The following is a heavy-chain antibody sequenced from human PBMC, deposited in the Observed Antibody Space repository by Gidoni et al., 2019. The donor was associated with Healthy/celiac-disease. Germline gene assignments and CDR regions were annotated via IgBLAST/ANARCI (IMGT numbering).Heavy chain of an antibody. CDR2: INHSGST. Sequence: QVPLQQWGAGLLKPSEPMSLTCAVYGGSFSGYYWSWIRQPPGKGLEWIGEINHSGSTKYNPSLKSRVTISIDTSKNKFSVKLSSVTAADTAVDYCASSVFGVVMSPYYFDYWGRGTPVTVSS. CDR1: GGSFSGYY. V-gene: IGHV4-34*02. D-gene: IGHD3-3*02. CDR3: ASSVFGVVMSPYYFDY. J-gene: IGHJ4*02.